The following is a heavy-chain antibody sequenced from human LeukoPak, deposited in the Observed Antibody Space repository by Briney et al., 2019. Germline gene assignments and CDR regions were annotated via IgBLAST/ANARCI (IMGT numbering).Heavy chain of an antibody. V-gene: IGHV3-48*03. Sequence: GGSLRLSCAASGFTFSSYEMNWVRQAPGKGLEWVSYISSSGSTIYYADSVKGRFTISRDNSKNTLYLQMNSLRAEDTAVYYCARGKQWLAPDYWGQGTLVTVSS. CDR3: ARGKQWLAPDY. J-gene: IGHJ4*02. D-gene: IGHD6-19*01. CDR2: ISSSGSTI. CDR1: GFTFSSYE.